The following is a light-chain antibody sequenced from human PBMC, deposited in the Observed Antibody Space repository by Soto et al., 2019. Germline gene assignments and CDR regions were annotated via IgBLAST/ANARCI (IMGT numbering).Light chain of an antibody. Sequence: EIVMTQSPDSLAVSLGERATINCKSSQSVLYSSNNKNYLAWYQQKPGQPPKLLIYRASTRESGVPDRFSGSGSGTDFTLTISSLQAEDVAVYYCQQYYSTPLTFGGGTKVDIK. J-gene: IGKJ4*01. CDR2: RAS. V-gene: IGKV4-1*01. CDR1: QSVLYSSNNKNY. CDR3: QQYYSTPLT.